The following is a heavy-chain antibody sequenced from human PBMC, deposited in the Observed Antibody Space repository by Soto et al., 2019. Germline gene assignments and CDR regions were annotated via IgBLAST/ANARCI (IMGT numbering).Heavy chain of an antibody. CDR1: GFSLGTSGVG. CDR2: IYWDDDK. CDR3: THGPVGGINPLPTRRMDV. J-gene: IGHJ6*02. D-gene: IGHD3-16*01. V-gene: IGHV2-5*02. Sequence: QITLKESGPTLVNPTQTLTLTCTFSGFSLGTSGVGVGWIRQPPGKALEWLAVIYWDDDKRYSPSLESRHTITDDXXKXQXGLTMNNMDPVDTATYYRTHGPVGGINPLPTRRMDVWGQGTTVTVS.